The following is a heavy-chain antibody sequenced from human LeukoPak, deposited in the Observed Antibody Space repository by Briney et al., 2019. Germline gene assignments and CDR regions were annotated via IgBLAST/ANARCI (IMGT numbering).Heavy chain of an antibody. CDR3: ARAQGGYYGKFDY. Sequence: PGGSLRLSCDASEFTFSTYPMHWVRQAPGKGLEWLTLISPDGNNEDYADSVKGRFTISRDNAKTMMYLQMNSLRADDTAVYYCARAQGGYYGKFDYWGQGTLVTVSS. D-gene: IGHD3-3*01. J-gene: IGHJ4*02. CDR1: EFTFSTYP. V-gene: IGHV3-30*04. CDR2: ISPDGNNE.